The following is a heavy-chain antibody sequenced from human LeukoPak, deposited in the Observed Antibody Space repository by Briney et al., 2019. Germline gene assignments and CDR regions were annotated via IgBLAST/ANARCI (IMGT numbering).Heavy chain of an antibody. J-gene: IGHJ4*02. D-gene: IGHD3-22*01. CDR3: ARLRYDSSGYRSSSYYFEY. CDR2: IYYSGST. Sequence: KPSETLSPTCTVSGGSISSYYWNWIRQPPGKGLEWIGYIYYSGSTNYNPSLKSRVTISVDTSKNQFSLKLSAVTAADTAVYYCARLRYDSSGYRSSSYYFEYWGQGTLVTVSS. V-gene: IGHV4-59*01. CDR1: GGSISSYY.